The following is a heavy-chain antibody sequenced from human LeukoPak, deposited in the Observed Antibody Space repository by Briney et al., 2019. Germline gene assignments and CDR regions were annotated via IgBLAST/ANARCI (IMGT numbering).Heavy chain of an antibody. CDR2: VYCTGST. D-gene: IGHD2-2*01. Sequence: SETLSLTCTVSGGSISSYYWSWIRQPPGKGLEWIGYVYCTGSTNYNPSLKSRVTISVDTSKNQFSLKLSSVTAADTAVYYCARDIPRYCSSTSCSVEGGGHNWFDPWGQGTLVTVSS. J-gene: IGHJ5*02. CDR1: GGSISSYY. CDR3: ARDIPRYCSSTSCSVEGGGHNWFDP. V-gene: IGHV4-59*01.